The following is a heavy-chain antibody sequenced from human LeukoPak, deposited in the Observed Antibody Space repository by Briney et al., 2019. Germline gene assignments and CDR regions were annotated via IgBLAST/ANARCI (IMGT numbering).Heavy chain of an antibody. Sequence: SETLSLTCTISGGSVSDYYWSWIRQSPGKGLEWIGYIYYSGSTNYNPSLKSRVTISVDTSKNQFSLKLSSVTAADTAVYYCARALNLVGATSGAFDIWGQGTMVTVSS. CDR3: ARALNLVGATSGAFDI. V-gene: IGHV4-59*02. CDR1: GGSVSDYY. CDR2: IYYSGST. D-gene: IGHD1-26*01. J-gene: IGHJ3*02.